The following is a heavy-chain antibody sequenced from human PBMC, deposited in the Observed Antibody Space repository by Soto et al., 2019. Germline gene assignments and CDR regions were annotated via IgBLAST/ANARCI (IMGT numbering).Heavy chain of an antibody. V-gene: IGHV1-18*01. CDR1: GYTFTSYG. Sequence: ASVKVSCKASGYTFTSYGISWVRQAPGQGLEWMGWISAYNGNTNYAQKLQGRVTMTTDTSTSTAYMELRSLRSDDTAVYYCARVGYISSWDHYYYYGMDVWGQRTTVTVSS. CDR2: ISAYNGNT. CDR3: ARVGYISSWDHYYYYGMDV. D-gene: IGHD6-13*01. J-gene: IGHJ6*02.